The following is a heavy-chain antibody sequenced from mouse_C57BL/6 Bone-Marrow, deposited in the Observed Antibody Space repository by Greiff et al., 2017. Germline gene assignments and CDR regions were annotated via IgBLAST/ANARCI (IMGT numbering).Heavy chain of an antibody. D-gene: IGHD4-1*01. V-gene: IGHV6-3*01. CDR2: IRLKSDNYAT. J-gene: IGHJ2*01. Sequence: EVQLVESGGGLVQPGGSMKLSCVASGFTFSNYWMNWVRQSPEKGLEWVAQIRLKSDNYATHYAESVKGRFTISRDDSKSSVYQHMHNLRAEDTGIFYCTNWDGGDYWGQGTTLTVSS. CDR1: GFTFSNYW. CDR3: TNWDGGDY.